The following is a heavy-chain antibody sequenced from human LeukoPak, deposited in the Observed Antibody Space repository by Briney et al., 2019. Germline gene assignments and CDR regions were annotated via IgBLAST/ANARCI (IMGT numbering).Heavy chain of an antibody. V-gene: IGHV1-69*05. CDR2: IIPIFGTA. Sequence: SVKVSCKASGGTFSSYAISWVRQAPGQGLEWMGGIIPIFGTANYAQKFQGRVTITTDESTSTAYMELSSLRSEDTAVYYCARGLAAAGGDGMDVWGQGTTVTVSS. CDR3: ARGLAAAGGDGMDV. CDR1: GGTFSSYA. D-gene: IGHD6-13*01. J-gene: IGHJ6*02.